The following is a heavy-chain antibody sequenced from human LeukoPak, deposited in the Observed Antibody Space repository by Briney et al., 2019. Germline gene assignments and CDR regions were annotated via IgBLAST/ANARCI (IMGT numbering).Heavy chain of an antibody. V-gene: IGHV4-59*12. CDR2: IHYSGSA. CDR1: NGPINTYQ. J-gene: IGHJ5*02. CDR3: ARRRGSGSYYPSKNWFDP. Sequence: PSETLSLTCTVSNGPINTYQWSWIRQPPGKGLEWIGNIHYSGSANYNPSLKSRVIISVDTSKNQFSLKLSSVTAADTAVYYCARRRGSGSYYPSKNWFDPWGQGTLVTVSS. D-gene: IGHD3-10*01.